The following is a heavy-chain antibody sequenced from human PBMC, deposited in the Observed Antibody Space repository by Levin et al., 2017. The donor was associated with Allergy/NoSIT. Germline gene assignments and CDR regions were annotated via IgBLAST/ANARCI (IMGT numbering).Heavy chain of an antibody. J-gene: IGHJ4*02. Sequence: SQTLSLTCTVSGGSISSSSYYWGWIRQPPGKGLEWIGSIYYSGSTYYNPSLKSRVTISVDTSKNQFSLKLCSVTAADTAVYYCARGPEVVIDYWGQGTLVTVSS. V-gene: IGHV4-39*07. D-gene: IGHD2-15*01. CDR3: ARGPEVVIDY. CDR1: GGSISSSSYY. CDR2: IYYSGST.